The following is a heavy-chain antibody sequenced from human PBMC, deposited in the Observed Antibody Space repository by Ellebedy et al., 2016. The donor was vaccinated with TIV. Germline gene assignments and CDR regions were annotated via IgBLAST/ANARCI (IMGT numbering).Heavy chain of an antibody. Sequence: MPSETLSLTCAVYGGSFTIYQWSWIRQPPGKGLEWIGEITHSGATTYNPSLECRVTLSVDTSKNQFSLNLNSVTAADTAVYYCVRLGYRYRGLPDYWGQGTLVTVSA. CDR3: VRLGYRYRGLPDY. V-gene: IGHV4-34*01. CDR2: ITHSGAT. J-gene: IGHJ4*02. D-gene: IGHD3-10*01. CDR1: GGSFTIYQ.